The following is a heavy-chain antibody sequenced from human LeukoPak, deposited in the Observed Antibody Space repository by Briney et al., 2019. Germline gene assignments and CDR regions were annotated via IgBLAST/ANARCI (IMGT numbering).Heavy chain of an antibody. J-gene: IGHJ4*02. Sequence: ASVKVSCKASGYTFTSYDINWVRQATGQGLEWMGWMNPNFANTVYAQRFQGRVTITRNTSISTAYMELSSLRSDDTAVYYCARDALLWFGELLHVCDYWGQGTLVTVSS. V-gene: IGHV1-8*03. D-gene: IGHD3-10*01. CDR1: GYTFTSYD. CDR2: MNPNFANT. CDR3: ARDALLWFGELLHVCDY.